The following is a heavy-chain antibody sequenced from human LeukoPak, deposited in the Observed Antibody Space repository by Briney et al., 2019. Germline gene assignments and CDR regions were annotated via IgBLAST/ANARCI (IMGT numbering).Heavy chain of an antibody. V-gene: IGHV5-51*01. CDR2: IYPGDSDT. D-gene: IGHD1-26*01. Sequence: GESLKISCKGFGYSFTTYWIAWVRQMPGKGRERMGIIYPGDSDTRYSPSCQGQFTISADKSINHPNMHWRSLKASATDFYYSASHSVGATSHFDYWGQGTLVTVSS. CDR1: GYSFTTYW. J-gene: IGHJ4*02. CDR3: ASHSVGATSHFDY.